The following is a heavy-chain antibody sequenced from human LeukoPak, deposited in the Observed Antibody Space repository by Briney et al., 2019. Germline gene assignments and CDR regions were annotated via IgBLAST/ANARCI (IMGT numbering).Heavy chain of an antibody. D-gene: IGHD6-13*01. CDR3: ARGPIAAAGKGFYYYYYYMDV. J-gene: IGHJ6*03. CDR1: GGTFSSYA. V-gene: IGHV1-69*05. CDR2: IMPIFGTA. Sequence: SVKVSCKGSGGTFSSYAISWVRQAPGQGLEWMGGIMPIFGTANYAQKFQGRVTITRNTSISTAYMELSSLRSEDTAVYYCARGPIAAAGKGFYYYYYYMDVWGKGTTVTVSS.